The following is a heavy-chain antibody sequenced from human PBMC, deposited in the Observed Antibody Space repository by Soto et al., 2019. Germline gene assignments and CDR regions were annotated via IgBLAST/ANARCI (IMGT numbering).Heavy chain of an antibody. J-gene: IGHJ4*02. Sequence: GASVKVSCKTSGYTFTSYGITWVRQAPGQGLEWMGWITTDKGKTTYAQKFQGRATMTTDTSTSTAYMELRSLRSDDTAVYYCATRSPAFDYWGQGTLVTVSS. CDR3: ATRSPAFDY. V-gene: IGHV1-18*01. CDR1: GYTFTSYG. CDR2: ITTDKGKT.